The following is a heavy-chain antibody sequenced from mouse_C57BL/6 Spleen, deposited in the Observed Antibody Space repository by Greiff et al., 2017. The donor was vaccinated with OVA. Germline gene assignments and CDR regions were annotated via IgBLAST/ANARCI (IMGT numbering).Heavy chain of an antibody. CDR3: ARASVGYDGYYGGYYYAMDY. CDR2: INPSNGGT. J-gene: IGHJ4*01. Sequence: QVQLQQPGTELVKPGASVKLSCKASGYTFTSYWMHWVKQRPGQGLEWIGNINPSNGGTNYNEKFKSKATLTVDKSSSTAYMQLSSLTSEDSAVYYCARASVGYDGYYGGYYYAMDYWGQGTSVTVSS. CDR1: GYTFTSYW. V-gene: IGHV1-53*01. D-gene: IGHD2-3*01.